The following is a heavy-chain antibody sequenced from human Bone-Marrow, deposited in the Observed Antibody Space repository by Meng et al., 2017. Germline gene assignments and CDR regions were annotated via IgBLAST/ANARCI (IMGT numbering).Heavy chain of an antibody. J-gene: IGHJ4*02. CDR1: GFTFSNYR. CDR3: ARAQSGYSYGYWGY. CDR2: INSDGSTT. D-gene: IGHD5-18*01. Sequence: GGSLRLSCAASGFTFSNYRMHWVRQVPGKGLAWVSYINSDGSTTNYADSVRGRFTISRDNAKNSLYLQMNSLRAEDTAVYYCARAQSGYSYGYWGYWGQGTLVTVSS. V-gene: IGHV3-74*01.